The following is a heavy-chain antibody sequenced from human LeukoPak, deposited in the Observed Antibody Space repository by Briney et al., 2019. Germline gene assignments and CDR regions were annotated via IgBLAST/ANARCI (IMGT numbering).Heavy chain of an antibody. V-gene: IGHV1-24*01. CDR1: GYTLTELS. J-gene: IGHJ4*02. CDR3: AAARLLRFLEWSNRSTDY. D-gene: IGHD3-3*01. CDR2: FDPEDGET. Sequence: ASVKVSCKVSGYTLTELSMHWVRQAPGKGLEWMGGFDPEDGETIYAQKFQGRVTMTEDTSTDTAYMELSSLRSEDTAVYYCAAARLLRFLEWSNRSTDYWGQGTLVTVSS.